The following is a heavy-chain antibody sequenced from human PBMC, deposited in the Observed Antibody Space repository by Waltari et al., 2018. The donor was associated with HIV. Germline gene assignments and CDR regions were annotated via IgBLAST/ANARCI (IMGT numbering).Heavy chain of an antibody. CDR1: TFTGY. V-gene: IGHV1-2*06. Sequence: TFTGYIHWVRQAPGQGLEWMGRINPISGGTDYAQKFQGRVTMTRDTSISTAYMELRRLRSDDTAVYFCTRIPKVGVYFDYWGQGTLVTVSS. CDR3: TRIPKVGVYFDY. CDR2: INPISGGT. J-gene: IGHJ4*02. D-gene: IGHD2-8*01.